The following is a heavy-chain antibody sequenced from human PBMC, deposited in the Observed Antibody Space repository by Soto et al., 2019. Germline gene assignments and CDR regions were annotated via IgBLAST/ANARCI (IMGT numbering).Heavy chain of an antibody. Sequence: GASVKVSCKASGYTFTSYGISLVRQAPGQGLEWMGWISAYNGNTNYAQKLQGRVTMTRNTSISTAYMELRSLRSDDTAVYYCARSPRPFDYWGQGTLVTVSS. CDR1: GYTFTSYG. CDR3: ARSPRPFDY. J-gene: IGHJ4*02. V-gene: IGHV1-18*01. CDR2: ISAYNGNT.